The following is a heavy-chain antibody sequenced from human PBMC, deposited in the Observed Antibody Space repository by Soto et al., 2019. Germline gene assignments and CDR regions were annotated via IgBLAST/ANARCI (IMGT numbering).Heavy chain of an antibody. CDR2: IGPDGSNI. J-gene: IGHJ4*02. Sequence: GGSLRLSCAASGFIFSSHWMHWVRQAPGKGLVGVSHIGPDGSNIWEADSVQGRFTISRDNAKNSLYLEMNSLRAEDTAVYYCARESEDLTSNFDYWGQGTLVTVSS. CDR1: GFIFSSHW. CDR3: ARESEDLTSNFDY. V-gene: IGHV3-74*01.